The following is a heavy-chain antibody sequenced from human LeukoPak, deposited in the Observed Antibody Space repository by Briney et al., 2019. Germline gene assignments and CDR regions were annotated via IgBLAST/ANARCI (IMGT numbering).Heavy chain of an antibody. V-gene: IGHV3-11*01. J-gene: IGHJ4*02. CDR2: ISSSGSVT. CDR3: ARRHKWWGVFDL. Sequence: TGGSLRLSCAASGFTFGDYYMTWIRQTPGKGLEWVSYISSSGSVTYNADSVKGRFIISRDNAKNSLDLQMNSLRDEDTAVYYCARRHKWWGVFDLWGQGTVVTVSS. CDR1: GFTFGDYY. D-gene: IGHD2-15*01.